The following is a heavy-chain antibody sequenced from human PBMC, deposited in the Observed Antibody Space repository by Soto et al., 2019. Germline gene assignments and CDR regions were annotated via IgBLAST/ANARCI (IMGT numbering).Heavy chain of an antibody. V-gene: IGHV3-23*01. CDR3: AKDRFWSGYYTGDFDY. CDR1: GFTFSSYA. Sequence: GGYLRLSCAASGFTFSSYAMSWVRQAPGKGLEWVSAISGSGGSTYYADSVKGRFTISRDNSKNTLYLQMNSLRAEDTAVYYCAKDRFWSGYYTGDFDYWGQGTLVTVSS. CDR2: ISGSGGST. D-gene: IGHD3-3*01. J-gene: IGHJ4*02.